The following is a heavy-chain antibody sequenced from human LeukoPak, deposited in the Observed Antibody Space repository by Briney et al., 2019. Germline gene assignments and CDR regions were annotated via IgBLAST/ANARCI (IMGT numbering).Heavy chain of an antibody. Sequence: GGSLRLSCAAAGFTFSTYGMHWVRQAPGKGLEWVAVVWYDGTNIHYVDSVKGRFTISRDNSKYTLYLQMNSLRAEDTAVYYCAKDAPGYYDVDYFDYWGQGTLVTVSS. CDR1: GFTFSTYG. CDR3: AKDAPGYYDVDYFDY. V-gene: IGHV3-33*06. CDR2: VWYDGTNI. D-gene: IGHD3-10*02. J-gene: IGHJ4*02.